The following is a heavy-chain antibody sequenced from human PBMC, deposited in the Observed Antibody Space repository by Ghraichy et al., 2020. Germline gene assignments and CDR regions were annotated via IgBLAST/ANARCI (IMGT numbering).Heavy chain of an antibody. CDR1: GGSFSGYY. CDR2: INHSGST. CDR3: ARPSGKLFDYGMDV. J-gene: IGHJ6*02. Sequence: GSLRLSCAVYGGSFSGYYWSWIRQPPGKGLEWIGEINHSGSTNYNPSLKSRVTISVDTSKNQFSLKLSSVTAADTAVYYCARPSGKLFDYGMDVWGQGTTVTVSS. V-gene: IGHV4-34*01. D-gene: IGHD6-25*01.